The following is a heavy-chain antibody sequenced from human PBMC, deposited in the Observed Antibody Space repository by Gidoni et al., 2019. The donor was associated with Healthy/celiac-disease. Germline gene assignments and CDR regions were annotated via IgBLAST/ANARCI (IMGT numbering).Heavy chain of an antibody. D-gene: IGHD3-3*01. CDR1: GCTFTGYY. J-gene: IGHJ5*02. V-gene: IGHV1-2*02. CDR2: INPNSGGT. Sequence: QVQLVQSGAEVKKPGASVTVSCKASGCTFTGYYMHWGRQAPGQGLEWMGWINPNSGGTNYAQKLQGRVTMTRDTSISTAYMELSRLRSDDTAVYYCARDAHYDFWSGYYMGWFDPWGQGTLVTVSS. CDR3: ARDAHYDFWSGYYMGWFDP.